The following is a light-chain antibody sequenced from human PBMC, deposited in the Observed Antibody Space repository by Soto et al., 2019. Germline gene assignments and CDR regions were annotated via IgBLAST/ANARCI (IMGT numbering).Light chain of an antibody. V-gene: IGKV1-9*01. Sequence: QLTQSPSSLSASVGRRFTIPCRASQGISSSLAWYQQKPGKAPKLLMYAASTLQSGVPSGFSGSGHETEFTLTIRRLQPDDFATYLCHSRAFGQGTRLEIK. CDR3: HSRA. J-gene: IGKJ5*01. CDR1: QGISSS. CDR2: AAS.